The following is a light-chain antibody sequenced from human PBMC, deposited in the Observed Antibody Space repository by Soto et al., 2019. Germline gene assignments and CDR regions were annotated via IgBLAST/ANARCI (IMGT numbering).Light chain of an antibody. V-gene: IGLV2-14*03. J-gene: IGLJ2*01. CDR3: SSYTSSSTLVV. Sequence: QPASVSGSPGQSITISCTGTSSDVGGYNYVSWYQQHPGNAPKLMIYDVSNRPSGISNRFSGSKSGNTASLTISGLQVEDEADYYCSSYTSSSTLVVFGGGTKLTVL. CDR2: DVS. CDR1: SSDVGGYNY.